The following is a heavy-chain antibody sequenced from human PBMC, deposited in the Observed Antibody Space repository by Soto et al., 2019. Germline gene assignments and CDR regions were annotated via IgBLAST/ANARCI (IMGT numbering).Heavy chain of an antibody. J-gene: IGHJ4*02. D-gene: IGHD3-3*01. Sequence: EVQLAESGGGLVQPGGSLGLSCAASGFTFSSYSMNWVRQAPGKGLEWISYISSSSSTIYYADSVKGRFPISSDNAKNSLYLQMNSLTAEDTAVYYCARGTAIDFWSGPSYPLLAYYFDYWGQGTLVTVSS. CDR1: GFTFSSYS. CDR2: ISSSSSTI. V-gene: IGHV3-48*01. CDR3: ARGTAIDFWSGPSYPLLAYYFDY.